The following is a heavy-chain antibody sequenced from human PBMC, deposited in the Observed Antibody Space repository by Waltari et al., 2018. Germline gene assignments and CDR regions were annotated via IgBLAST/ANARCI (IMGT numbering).Heavy chain of an antibody. CDR3: AKVVKYPDAFDI. J-gene: IGHJ3*02. V-gene: IGHV3-30*02. D-gene: IGHD2-2*01. Sequence: QVQLVESGGGVVQPGGSLRLSGAASGFTFSSYGMHGVRQAPGKGLEWVAFIRYDGSNKYYADSVKGRFTISRDNSKNTLYLQMNSLRAEDTAVYYCAKVVKYPDAFDIWGQGTMVTVSS. CDR1: GFTFSSYG. CDR2: IRYDGSNK.